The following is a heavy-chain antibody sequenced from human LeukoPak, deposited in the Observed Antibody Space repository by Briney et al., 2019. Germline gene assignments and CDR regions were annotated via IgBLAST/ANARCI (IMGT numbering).Heavy chain of an antibody. CDR3: ARRGITYSSSFFVY. Sequence: SETLSLTCTVSGDSIGNSNYYWAWVRQPPGKGLEWLGSIFYSGSTYYNPSLKSRVTISVDTSKNQFSLNLHSVTAADTATYYCARRGITYSSSFFVYWGQGTLVTVSS. CDR1: GDSIGNSNYY. V-gene: IGHV4-39*01. D-gene: IGHD6-13*01. CDR2: IFYSGST. J-gene: IGHJ4*02.